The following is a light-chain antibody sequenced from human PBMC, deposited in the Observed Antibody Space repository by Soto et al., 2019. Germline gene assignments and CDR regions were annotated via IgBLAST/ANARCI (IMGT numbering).Light chain of an antibody. Sequence: EIVMTHSPATLSVSPGEIATLSCRASQSVGSTLAWYQQKPGQAPRLLIYAASTRATGVPARFSGSGSGTEFTLTISSLQSEDFAVYYCQQYNNWPSWTFGQGTKVDIK. CDR2: AAS. CDR1: QSVGST. V-gene: IGKV3-15*01. CDR3: QQYNNWPSWT. J-gene: IGKJ1*01.